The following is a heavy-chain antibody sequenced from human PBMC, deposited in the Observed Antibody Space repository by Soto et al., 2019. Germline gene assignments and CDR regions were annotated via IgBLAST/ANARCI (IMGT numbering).Heavy chain of an antibody. CDR1: GGSISSGGYY. D-gene: IGHD6-13*01. CDR3: ARAPHPQNSSCFNWFDP. V-gene: IGHV4-31*01. CDR2: IYYSGST. Sequence: QVQLQESGPGLVKPSQTLSLTCTVSGGSISSGGYYWSWIRQHPGKGLEWIGYIYYSGSTYYNPSLKSLVTISVDTSKNQFSLKLSSVTAADTAVYYCARAPHPQNSSCFNWFDPWGQGTLVTVSS. J-gene: IGHJ5*02.